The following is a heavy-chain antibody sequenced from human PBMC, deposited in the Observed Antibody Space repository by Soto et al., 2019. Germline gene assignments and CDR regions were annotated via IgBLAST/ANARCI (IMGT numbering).Heavy chain of an antibody. J-gene: IGHJ2*01. Sequence: QVQLVQSGAEVKKYGSSVKVSCKASGGTFSRYAISWVRQAPGQGLEWVGGITPMFGTANYAQRFEGRATSTAEESTSTAYMQLSTLRSDDTAVYYCAQTLGLAVAGPGRFDLWGRGTLVTVSS. CDR2: ITPMFGTA. CDR1: GGTFSRYA. V-gene: IGHV1-69*12. D-gene: IGHD6-19*01. CDR3: AQTLGLAVAGPGRFDL.